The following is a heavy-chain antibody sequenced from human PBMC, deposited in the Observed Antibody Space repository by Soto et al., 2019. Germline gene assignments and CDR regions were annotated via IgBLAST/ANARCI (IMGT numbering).Heavy chain of an antibody. Sequence: LGESLKISCKGSGYSFTSYWIGWVRQMPGKGLEWMGIIYPGDSDTRYSPSFQGQVTISADKSISTAYLQWSSLKASDTAMYYCARRGGAYYDFWSGYYSDNWFDPWGQGTLVTVSS. V-gene: IGHV5-51*01. CDR3: ARRGGAYYDFWSGYYSDNWFDP. D-gene: IGHD3-3*01. J-gene: IGHJ5*02. CDR2: IYPGDSDT. CDR1: GYSFTSYW.